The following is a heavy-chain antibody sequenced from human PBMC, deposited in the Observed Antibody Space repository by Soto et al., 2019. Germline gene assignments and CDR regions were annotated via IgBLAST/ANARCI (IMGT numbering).Heavy chain of an antibody. CDR3: ARDRYYGSGTYYNFYSGMDV. V-gene: IGHV4-30-4*01. D-gene: IGHD3-10*01. CDR2: IFHSGST. J-gene: IGHJ6*02. CDR1: GGSINSGDYY. Sequence: PSETRSRTWTVSGGSINSGDYYWTWVRQPPGKGLEWIGNIFHSGSTYYTPSLQSRVTISLDTSKNHFSLKLSSVTPADTAVYYCARDRYYGSGTYYNFYSGMDVWGQGTTVTVSS.